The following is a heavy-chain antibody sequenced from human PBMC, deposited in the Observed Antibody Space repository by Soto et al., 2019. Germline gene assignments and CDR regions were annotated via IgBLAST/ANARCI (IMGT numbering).Heavy chain of an antibody. CDR1: GFSLSTSGMC. CDR3: ATYCSSTSCSEGFDY. Sequence: PTLVNPTQTLTLTCTFSGFSLSTSGMCVSWIRQPPGKALEWLARIDWDDDKYYSTSLKTRLTISKDTSKNQVVLTMTNMDPVDTATYYCATYCSSTSCSEGFDYWGQGTLVTVSS. V-gene: IGHV2-70*11. D-gene: IGHD2-2*01. J-gene: IGHJ4*02. CDR2: IDWDDDK.